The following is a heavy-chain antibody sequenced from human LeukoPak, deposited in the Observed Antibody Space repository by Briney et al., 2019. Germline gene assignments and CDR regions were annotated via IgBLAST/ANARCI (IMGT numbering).Heavy chain of an antibody. CDR2: IYYSGST. D-gene: IGHD3-10*01. Sequence: TSETLSLTCTVSGGSISSSSYYWGWIRRPPGKGLEWIGSIYYSGSTYYNPSLKSRVTISVDTSKNQFSLKLSSVTAADTAVYYCAGDVTESGLLWFGELSSWFDPWGQGTLVTVSS. V-gene: IGHV4-39*02. J-gene: IGHJ5*02. CDR3: AGDVTESGLLWFGELSSWFDP. CDR1: GGSISSSSYY.